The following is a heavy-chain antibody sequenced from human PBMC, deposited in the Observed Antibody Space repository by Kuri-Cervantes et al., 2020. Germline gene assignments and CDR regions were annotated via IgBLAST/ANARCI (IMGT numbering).Heavy chain of an antibody. Sequence: GESLKISCAASGFTFSSYSMNWVRQAPGKGLEWVSSISSSSSYIYYADSVKGRFTISRDNAKNSLYLQMNSLRAEDTAVYYCARDLYPYSSGWYPGFDYWGQGTLVTVSS. V-gene: IGHV3-21*01. CDR2: ISSSSSYI. CDR1: GFTFSSYS. J-gene: IGHJ4*02. D-gene: IGHD6-19*01. CDR3: ARDLYPYSSGWYPGFDY.